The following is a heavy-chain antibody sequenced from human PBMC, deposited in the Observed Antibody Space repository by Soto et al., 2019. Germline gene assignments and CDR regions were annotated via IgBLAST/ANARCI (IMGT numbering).Heavy chain of an antibody. CDR3: AGTTCYCDSSDYLDY. CDR2: VYYSGST. CDR1: GGSVSSGVYY. V-gene: IGHV4-61*08. D-gene: IGHD3-22*01. J-gene: IGHJ4*02. Sequence: SETLSLTCTVSGGSVSSGVYYWSWIRQPPGKGLEWIGYVYYSGSTNYNPSLKSRVTISVDTSKNQFSLKLSSVTAADTAVYYCAGTTCYCDSSDYLDYWGQGTLVTVSS.